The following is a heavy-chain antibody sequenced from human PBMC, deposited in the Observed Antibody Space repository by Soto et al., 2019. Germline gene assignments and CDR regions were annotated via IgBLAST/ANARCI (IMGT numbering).Heavy chain of an antibody. Sequence: GGSLRVSCAASGFTFSSYAMHWVGQAPGKGLEWVAVISYDGSNKYYADSVKGRFTISRDNSKNTLYLQMNSLRAEDTAVYYCARDEAGYGMDVWGQGTTVTVSS. J-gene: IGHJ6*02. CDR3: ARDEAGYGMDV. CDR1: GFTFSSYA. V-gene: IGHV3-30-3*01. CDR2: ISYDGSNK.